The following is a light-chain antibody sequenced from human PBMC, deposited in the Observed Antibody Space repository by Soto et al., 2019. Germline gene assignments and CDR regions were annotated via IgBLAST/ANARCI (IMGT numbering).Light chain of an antibody. Sequence: EVVLTQSPATLSLSPGERATLSCRASENVRTFVDWYQQKPGQAPRLLIYGASNRATGIPARFSSSGSGTDFALTISNLEPEDFAVYYCQQHSYWPPWTFGQGTRVEIQ. J-gene: IGKJ1*01. CDR3: QQHSYWPPWT. CDR1: ENVRTF. V-gene: IGKV3-11*01. CDR2: GAS.